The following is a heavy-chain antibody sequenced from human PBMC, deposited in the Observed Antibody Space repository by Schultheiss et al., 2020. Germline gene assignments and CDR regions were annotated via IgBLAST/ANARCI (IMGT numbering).Heavy chain of an antibody. J-gene: IGHJ6*02. CDR3: AKGHDSSSTGGMDV. CDR1: GFTFSSYA. CDR2: IGTAGDT. D-gene: IGHD3-22*01. V-gene: IGHV3-13*01. Sequence: GGSLRLSCAASGFTFSSYAMSWVRQATGKGLEWVSAIGTAGDTYYPGSVKGRFTISRDNSKNTLYLQMNSLRAEDTALFYCAKGHDSSSTGGMDVWGRGTTVTVSS.